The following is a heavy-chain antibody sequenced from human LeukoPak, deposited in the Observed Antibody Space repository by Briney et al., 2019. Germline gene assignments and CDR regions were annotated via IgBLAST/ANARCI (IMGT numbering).Heavy chain of an antibody. D-gene: IGHD6-6*01. Sequence: SETLSLTCAVYGGSFSGYYWSWIRQPPGKGLEWIGEINHSGSTNYNPSLKSRVTISVDTSKNQFSLKLSSVTAADTAVYYCARARRGSTSSPFRSSIAARNYFDYWGQGTLVTVSS. J-gene: IGHJ4*02. CDR2: INHSGST. CDR3: ARARRGSTSSPFRSSIAARNYFDY. CDR1: GGSFSGYY. V-gene: IGHV4-34*01.